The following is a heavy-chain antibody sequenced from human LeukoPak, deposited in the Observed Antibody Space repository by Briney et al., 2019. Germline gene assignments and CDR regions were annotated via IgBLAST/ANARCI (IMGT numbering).Heavy chain of an antibody. Sequence: SETLSLTCAVYGGSFSGYYWSWIRQPPGKGLEWIGEINHSGSTNYNPSLKSRVTISVDTSENQFSLKLSSVTAADTAVYYCARGRVVPAAQRFPYFDYWGQGTLVTVSS. CDR1: GGSFSGYY. CDR3: ARGRVVPAAQRFPYFDY. D-gene: IGHD2-2*01. J-gene: IGHJ4*02. V-gene: IGHV4-34*01. CDR2: INHSGST.